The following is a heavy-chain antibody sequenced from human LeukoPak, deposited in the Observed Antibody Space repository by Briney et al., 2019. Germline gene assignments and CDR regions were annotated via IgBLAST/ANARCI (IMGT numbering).Heavy chain of an antibody. Sequence: SETLSLTCTVSGGSISSYYWSWIRQPPGKGLEWVGYIYYSGSTNYNPSLKSRVTISVDTSKNQFSLKLSSVTAADTAVYYCARAVHYYDRLDYWGQGTLVTVSS. CDR2: IYYSGST. CDR3: ARAVHYYDRLDY. J-gene: IGHJ4*02. V-gene: IGHV4-59*01. D-gene: IGHD3-22*01. CDR1: GGSISSYY.